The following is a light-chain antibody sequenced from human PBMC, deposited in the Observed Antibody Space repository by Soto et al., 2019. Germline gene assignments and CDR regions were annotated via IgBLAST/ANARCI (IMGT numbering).Light chain of an antibody. J-gene: IGKJ4*01. Sequence: EIVLTQSPGTLSLSPGERATLSCRASQSVSSNLAWYQQKPGQAPRLLIYGASTRATGIPARFSGSGSGTEFTLTINSLQSEDSAVYYCQQYNNWPPVTFGGGTKVDIK. CDR3: QQYNNWPPVT. CDR1: QSVSSN. CDR2: GAS. V-gene: IGKV3-15*01.